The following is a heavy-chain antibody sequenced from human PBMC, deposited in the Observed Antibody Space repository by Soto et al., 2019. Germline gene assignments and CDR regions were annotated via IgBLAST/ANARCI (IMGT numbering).Heavy chain of an antibody. Sequence: SETLSLTCTVSGGSISSGDYYWSWIRQPPGKGLEWIGYIYYSGSTYYNPSLKSRVTISVDTSKNQFSLKLSSVTAADTAVYYCARDTIVVVITDYYYYGMDVWGQGTTVTVSS. CDR2: IYYSGST. CDR3: ARDTIVVVITDYYYYGMDV. D-gene: IGHD3-22*01. V-gene: IGHV4-30-4*01. CDR1: GGSISSGDYY. J-gene: IGHJ6*02.